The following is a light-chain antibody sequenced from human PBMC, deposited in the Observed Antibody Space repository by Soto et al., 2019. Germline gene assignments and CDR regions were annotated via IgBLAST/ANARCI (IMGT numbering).Light chain of an antibody. Sequence: QSALTQPPSASGSPGQSVTISCTGASSDVGGYKSVSWYQQHPGKAPKLILSEVNSGVPGRFSGSKSGDTASLTVSGLQAEDEADYYCCSFAGSYTFWVFGGGTKLTVL. CDR3: CSFAGSYTFWV. V-gene: IGLV2-8*01. CDR1: SSDVGGYKS. J-gene: IGLJ3*02. CDR2: EV.